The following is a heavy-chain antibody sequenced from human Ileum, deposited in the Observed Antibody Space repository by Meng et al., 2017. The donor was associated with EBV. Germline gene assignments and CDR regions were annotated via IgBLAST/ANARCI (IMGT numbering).Heavy chain of an antibody. CDR1: GYTFSNYG. Sequence: QIQLVQSGAEVKKPGDSVKVSCKASGYTFSNYGISWLRQAPGQGLEWMGWISAYNGNTNYAQNLQGRVTMTTDTSTGTAYMEVRGLRSDDTAVYYCARAGNGGSYYFTYWGQGTLVTVSS. V-gene: IGHV1-18*01. CDR2: ISAYNGNT. J-gene: IGHJ4*02. D-gene: IGHD1-26*01. CDR3: ARAGNGGSYYFTY.